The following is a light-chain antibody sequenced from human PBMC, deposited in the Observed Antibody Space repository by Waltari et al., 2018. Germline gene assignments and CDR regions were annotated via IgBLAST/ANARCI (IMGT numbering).Light chain of an antibody. CDR3: QQYDAYPWT. J-gene: IGKJ1*01. CDR2: VAS. CDR1: PDIHSY. Sequence: IQMTQSPSSLSASVGDRVTITCRASPDIHSYLAWYQLKPGKAPKSLIFVASSLQSGASSRFSGSESGTDFTLTISSLQPDDVATYYCQQYDAYPWTFGQGTKVEIK. V-gene: IGKV1-16*01.